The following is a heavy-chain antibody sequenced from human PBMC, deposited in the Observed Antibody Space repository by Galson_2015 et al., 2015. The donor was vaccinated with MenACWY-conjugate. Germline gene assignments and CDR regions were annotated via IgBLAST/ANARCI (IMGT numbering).Heavy chain of an antibody. V-gene: IGHV3-30*01. CDR1: GFTFTSHA. D-gene: IGHD3-16*01. J-gene: IGHJ5*02. CDR3: VRAADAGVWGAFDP. CDR2: ISSDTTGK. Sequence: SLRLSCAASGFTFTSHALHWVRQAPGKGLQWVAVISSDTTGKFYAESVRGRFSISRDNYKNTVSLQMNSLRRDDTALYHCVRAADAGVWGAFDPWGQGTLVTVSS.